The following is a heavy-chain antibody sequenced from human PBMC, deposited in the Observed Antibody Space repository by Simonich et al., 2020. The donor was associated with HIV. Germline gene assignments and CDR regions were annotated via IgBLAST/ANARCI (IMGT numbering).Heavy chain of an antibody. CDR1: GGSFTGYY. D-gene: IGHD5-18*01. CDR2: INHSGSN. Sequence: QVQLQQWGAGLLKPSETLSLTCAVYGGSFTGYYWSWIRQPPGKGLEWIGEINHSGSNNYNPSLKSRVTISVDTPKKQFSLKVRSVTVADTALYYCARLTVYSYGTYYFDYWGQGTLVTVSS. J-gene: IGHJ4*02. CDR3: ARLTVYSYGTYYFDY. V-gene: IGHV4-34*01.